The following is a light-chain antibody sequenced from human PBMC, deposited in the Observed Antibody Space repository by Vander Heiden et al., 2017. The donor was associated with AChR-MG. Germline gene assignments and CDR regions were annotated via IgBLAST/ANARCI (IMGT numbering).Light chain of an antibody. Sequence: IVSTQYPLSLPGPPGWPAYISCWSSQGRLLSNGYNLLDWYLQKPGQAPQLLIYLGSNRASGVPYRFSGSGSGTDFTLRISRVEAEDVGVYYCIQALQTPYTFGQGTKLEIE. CDR2: LGS. CDR1: QGRLLSNGYNL. V-gene: IGKV2-28*01. CDR3: IQALQTPYT. J-gene: IGKJ2*01.